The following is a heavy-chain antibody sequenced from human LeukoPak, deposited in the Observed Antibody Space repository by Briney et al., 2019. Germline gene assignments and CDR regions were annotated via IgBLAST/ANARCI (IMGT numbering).Heavy chain of an antibody. CDR2: IYYSGST. CDR3: ARSTYYDFWSGFTNWFDP. Sequence: PSETLSLTCTVSGGSISSGGYYWNWIRQHPGKGLEWIGYIYYSGSTNYNPSLKSRVTISVDTSKNQFSLKLSSVTAADTAVYYCARSTYYDFWSGFTNWFDPWGQGTTVTVSS. V-gene: IGHV4-30-4*01. CDR1: GGSISSGGYY. J-gene: IGHJ5*02. D-gene: IGHD3-3*01.